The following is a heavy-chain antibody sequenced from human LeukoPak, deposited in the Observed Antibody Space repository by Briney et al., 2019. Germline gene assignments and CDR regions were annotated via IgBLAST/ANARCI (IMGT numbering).Heavy chain of an antibody. CDR3: ASQGANQYYYYGMDV. Sequence: SETLSLTCTVSGGSISSGGYYWSWIHQPPGKGLEWIGYIYYSGSTYYNPSLKSRVTISVDTSKNQFSLKLSSVTAADTAVYYCASQGANQYYYYGMDVWGQGTTVTVSS. CDR1: GGSISSGGYY. J-gene: IGHJ6*02. CDR2: IYYSGST. V-gene: IGHV4-31*03.